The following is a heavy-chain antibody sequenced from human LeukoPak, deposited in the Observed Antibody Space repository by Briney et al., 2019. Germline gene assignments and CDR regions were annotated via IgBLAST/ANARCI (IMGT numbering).Heavy chain of an antibody. D-gene: IGHD6-6*01. CDR2: IYHSGST. V-gene: IGHV4-30-2*01. J-gene: IGHJ4*02. CDR3: ARVNEYSSSYYFDY. Sequence: SETLSLTCTVSGGSISSGGYYWSWIRQPPGKGLEWIGYIYHSGSTYYNPSLKSRVTISVDRSKNQFSLKLSSVTAADTAVYYCARVNEYSSSYYFDYWGQGTLVTVSS. CDR1: GGSISSGGYY.